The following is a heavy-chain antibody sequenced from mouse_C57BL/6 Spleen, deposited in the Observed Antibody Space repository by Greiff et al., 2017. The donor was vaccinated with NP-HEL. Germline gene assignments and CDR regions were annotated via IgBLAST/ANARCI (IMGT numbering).Heavy chain of an antibody. Sequence: EVQLVESGGGLVQPKGSLKLSCAASGFSFNTYAMNWVRQAPGKGLEWVARIRSKSNNYATYYADSVKDRFTISRDDSESMLYLQMNNLKTEDTAMYYCVRTTDGLAWFAYWGQGTLVTVSA. J-gene: IGHJ3*01. CDR2: IRSKSNNYAT. CDR1: GFSFNTYA. V-gene: IGHV10-1*01. D-gene: IGHD1-1*01. CDR3: VRTTDGLAWFAY.